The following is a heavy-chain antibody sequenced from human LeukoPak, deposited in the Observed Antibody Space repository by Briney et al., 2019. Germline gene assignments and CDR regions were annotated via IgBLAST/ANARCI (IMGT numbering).Heavy chain of an antibody. CDR2: IIPIFGTA. CDR3: ARGRGGYDYQFDY. CDR1: GYTFTSYD. V-gene: IGHV1-69*13. J-gene: IGHJ4*02. Sequence: SVKVSCKASGYTFTSYDINWVRQAPGQGLEWMGGIIPIFGTANYAQKFQGRVTITADESTSTAYMELSSLRSEDTAVYYCARGRGGYDYQFDYWGQGTLVTVSS. D-gene: IGHD5-12*01.